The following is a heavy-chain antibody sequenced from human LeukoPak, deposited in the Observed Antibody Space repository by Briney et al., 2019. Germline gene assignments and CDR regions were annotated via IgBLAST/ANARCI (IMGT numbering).Heavy chain of an antibody. V-gene: IGHV3-72*01. CDR3: ARAPYVGPPDY. J-gene: IGHJ4*02. CDR2: TRNKANSYTT. Sequence: GGSLRLSCAASGFTFSDHYMDWVRQAPGKGPEWVGRTRNKANSYTTEYAASVKGRFTISRDDSKNSLYLQMNSLKTEDTAVYYCARAPYVGPPDYWGQGTLVTVSS. CDR1: GFTFSDHY. D-gene: IGHD3-16*01.